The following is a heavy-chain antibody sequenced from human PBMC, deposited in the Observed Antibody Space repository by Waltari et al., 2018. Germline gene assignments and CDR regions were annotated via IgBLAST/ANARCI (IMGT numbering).Heavy chain of an antibody. Sequence: EVQVVESGGGLVRPGESLRLSCVASGFNYSRYTMSWVRQAPGKGLEWVANIKEDEVGKNLVDSVKGRFTISRDNARNSMSLEMNNLRVEDTAVYYCARELSWSGRDYWGQGTLVTVSS. CDR2: IKEDEVGK. V-gene: IGHV3-7*03. J-gene: IGHJ4*02. CDR3: ARELSWSGRDY. CDR1: GFNYSRYT. D-gene: IGHD3-3*01.